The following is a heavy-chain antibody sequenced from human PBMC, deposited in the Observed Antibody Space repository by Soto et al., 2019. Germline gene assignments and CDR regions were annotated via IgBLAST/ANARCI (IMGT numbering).Heavy chain of an antibody. CDR3: TRVPDFWRGYKIPSAFHYGMGV. Sequence: EGSLRLSCAASACTFSRYWIRCVRQAPEKEPVWVSRLNSDWSSTGYADSVKRRCTISGDNANNKLYLQMKSLRADDTAVYYFTRVPDFWRGYKIPSAFHYGMGVW. V-gene: IGHV3-74*01. CDR1: ACTFSRYW. D-gene: IGHD3-3*01. J-gene: IGHJ6*01. CDR2: LNSDWSST.